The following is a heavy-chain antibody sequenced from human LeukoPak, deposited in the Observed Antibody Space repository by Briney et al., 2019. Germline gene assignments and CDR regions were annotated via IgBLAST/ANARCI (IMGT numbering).Heavy chain of an antibody. D-gene: IGHD2-2*01. CDR3: ASSDCSSTSCYVDY. J-gene: IGHJ4*02. CDR1: GGSFSGYY. CDR2: INHSGST. Sequence: PSETLSLTCAVYGGSFSGYYWSWIRQPPGKGLEWIGEINHSGSTNYNPSLKSRVTISVDTSKNQFSLKLSSVTAADTAVYYCASSDCSSTSCYVDYWGQGTLVTVSS. V-gene: IGHV4-34*01.